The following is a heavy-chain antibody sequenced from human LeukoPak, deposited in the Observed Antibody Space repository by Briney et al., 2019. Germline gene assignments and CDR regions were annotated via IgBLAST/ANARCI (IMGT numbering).Heavy chain of an antibody. CDR2: IHPSDSDT. CDR1: GYSFTTYW. Sequence: GESLRISCKGSGYSFTTYWISWVRQMPGEGPEWMGRIHPSDSDTNYSPSFQGHVTFSTDKSISTAYLQWTSLKASDTAIYFCARHYYNDNTLLDFWGQGALVTVSS. CDR3: ARHYYNDNTLLDF. J-gene: IGHJ4*02. V-gene: IGHV5-10-1*01. D-gene: IGHD3-22*01.